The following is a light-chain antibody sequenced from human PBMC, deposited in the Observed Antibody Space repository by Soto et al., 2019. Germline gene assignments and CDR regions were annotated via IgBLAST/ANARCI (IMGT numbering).Light chain of an antibody. CDR3: QLYGTSPP. CDR1: QSDGSNF. CDR2: ASV. Sequence: ELVLTQSPGSLSLSPGERATLSCKTSQSDGSNFVAWYQHKPGQAPRLLIYASVQRATGIPDRFSGSASGTDFPLTINRLEPEDFAVYYCQLYGTSPPFGQGTRLDLK. J-gene: IGKJ5*01. V-gene: IGKV3-20*01.